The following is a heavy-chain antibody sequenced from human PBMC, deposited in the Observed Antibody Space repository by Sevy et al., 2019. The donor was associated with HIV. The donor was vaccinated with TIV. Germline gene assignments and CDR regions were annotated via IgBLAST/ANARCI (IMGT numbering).Heavy chain of an antibody. D-gene: IGHD3-3*01. CDR3: ARDRWRFLEWLRVAFDI. CDR2: ISDDGSRK. CDR1: AFSFSGYA. Sequence: GGSLRLSCTASAFSFSGYAMHWVRQAPGKGLEWVVGISDDGSRKYYVDSVKDRFTISRDNSENTLYLEMNSLRSEDTAIYYCARDRWRFLEWLRVAFDIWGQGTMVTVSS. V-gene: IGHV3-30-3*01. J-gene: IGHJ3*02.